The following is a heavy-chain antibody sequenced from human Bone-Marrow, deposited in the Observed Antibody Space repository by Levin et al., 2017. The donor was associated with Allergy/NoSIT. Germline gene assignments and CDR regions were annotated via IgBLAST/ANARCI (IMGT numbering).Heavy chain of an antibody. D-gene: IGHD1-1*01. CDR2: IYHNGKA. Sequence: PSETLSLTCTVSGGSVSSESHYWSWVRQSPGRELEWIAYIYHNGKAEYNPSLESRVTISADTSKNEVSLKLRSVTAADTAMYYCARGYKYSWFYFDWWGQGARVTVSS. CDR1: GGSVSSESHY. CDR3: ARGYKYSWFYFDW. V-gene: IGHV4-61*01. J-gene: IGHJ4*02.